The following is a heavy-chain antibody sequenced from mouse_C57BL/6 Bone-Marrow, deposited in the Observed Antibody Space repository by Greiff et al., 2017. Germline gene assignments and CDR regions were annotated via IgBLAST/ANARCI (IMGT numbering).Heavy chain of an antibody. CDR3: SRGAQAKFDVYYAMDY. CDR1: GYTFTSYG. Sequence: QVQLQQSGAELARPGASVKLSCKASGYTFTSYGISWVKQRTGQGLEWIGEIYPRSGNTSYNEKFKDKATLTADKSSSTAYMELRSLTSEDSAVYFGSRGAQAKFDVYYAMDYWGQGTSVTVSS. V-gene: IGHV1-81*01. J-gene: IGHJ4*01. CDR2: IYPRSGNT.